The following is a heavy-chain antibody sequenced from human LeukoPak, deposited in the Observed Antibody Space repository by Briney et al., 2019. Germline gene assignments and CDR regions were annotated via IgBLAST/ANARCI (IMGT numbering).Heavy chain of an antibody. V-gene: IGHV2-5*02. CDR3: AHTGYSSGWLVAFDY. Sequence: SGPTLVKPTQTLTLTCTFSGFTLSTSGVGVGWIRQPPGKALEWLALIYWDDDKRYSPSLKSRLTITKDTSKNQVVLTMTNLDPMDTATYYCAHTGYSSGWLVAFDYWGQGTLVTVSS. D-gene: IGHD6-19*01. J-gene: IGHJ4*02. CDR1: GFTLSTSGVG. CDR2: IYWDDDK.